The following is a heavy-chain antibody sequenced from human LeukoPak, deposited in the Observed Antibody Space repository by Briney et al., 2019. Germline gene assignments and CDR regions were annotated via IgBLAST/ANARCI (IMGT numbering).Heavy chain of an antibody. J-gene: IGHJ4*02. CDR1: GGSFSGYY. CDR3: ARENYGSGSCFDY. Sequence: SETLSLTCAVYGGSFSGYYWSWIRQPPGKGLEWIGEINHSGSTNYNPSLKSRVTIPVDTSKNQFSLKLSSVTAADTAVYYCARENYGSGSCFDYWGQGTLVTVSS. V-gene: IGHV4-34*01. CDR2: INHSGST. D-gene: IGHD3-10*01.